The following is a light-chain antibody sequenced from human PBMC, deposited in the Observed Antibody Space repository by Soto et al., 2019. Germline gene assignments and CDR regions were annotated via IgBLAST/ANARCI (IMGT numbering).Light chain of an antibody. CDR1: QNIGDY. J-gene: IGKJ4*01. CDR3: QQSVLPTLS. CDR2: AAS. V-gene: IGKV1-39*01. Sequence: DIQMTQSPSSLSASVGDRVTITCRASQNIGDYLNWYQHRPGKAPKLLIYAASVFQGGVTSRFRGSGSGTVCTLAISLLQPEDFATYYCQQSVLPTLSFGGGTKGEI.